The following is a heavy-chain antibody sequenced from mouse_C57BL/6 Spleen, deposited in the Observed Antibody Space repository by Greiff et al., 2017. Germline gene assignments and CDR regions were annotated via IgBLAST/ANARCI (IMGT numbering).Heavy chain of an antibody. CDR1: GYTFTDYY. Sequence: EVQLQQSGPELVKPGASVKISCKASGYTFTDYYMNWVKQSHGKSLEWIGDINPNNGGTSYNQKFKGKATLTVDKSSSTAYMELRSLTSEDSAVYYCARDYAAYWGQGTLVTVSA. D-gene: IGHD2-4*01. J-gene: IGHJ3*01. CDR3: ARDYAAY. CDR2: INPNNGGT. V-gene: IGHV1-26*01.